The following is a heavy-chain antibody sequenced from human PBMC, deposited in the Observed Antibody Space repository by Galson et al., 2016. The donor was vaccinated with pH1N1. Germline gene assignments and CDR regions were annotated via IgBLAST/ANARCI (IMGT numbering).Heavy chain of an antibody. CDR1: GFTFSDYY. J-gene: IGHJ4*02. D-gene: IGHD5-18*01. CDR2: ARDKPNSYTT. Sequence: SLRLSCAASGFTFSDYYMDWVRQAPGKGLEWVGRARDKPNSYTTEYAVSVKGRFTISRDDSKNSLYLQMNSLKTEDTAVYYCDSRIDTGVDYWGQGTLVTVSS. V-gene: IGHV3-72*01. CDR3: DSRIDTGVDY.